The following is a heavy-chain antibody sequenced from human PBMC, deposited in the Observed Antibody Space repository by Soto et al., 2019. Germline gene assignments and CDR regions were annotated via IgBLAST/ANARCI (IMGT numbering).Heavy chain of an antibody. CDR1: GDSISSYY. J-gene: IGHJ6*02. CDR2: INNIGST. V-gene: IGHV4-59*01. D-gene: IGHD2-2*01. Sequence: NPSETLSLTCTISGDSISSYYWSWIRQPPGKGLEWIGYINNIGSTKYNPSLKSRVTISVDASMNQFSLKLSSVTAADTAVYFCTRDARLPGSLGGSHLYYGMDVWGQGTTVTVSS. CDR3: TRDARLPGSLGGSHLYYGMDV.